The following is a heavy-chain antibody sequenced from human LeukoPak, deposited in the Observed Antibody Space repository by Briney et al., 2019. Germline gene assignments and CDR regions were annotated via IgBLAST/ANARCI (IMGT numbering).Heavy chain of an antibody. Sequence: ASVKVSCKASGYTFTGYYMHWVRQAPGQGLEWMGWINPNSGGTNYAQKFQGRVPMTRDTSISTAYMELSRLRSDDTSFFFSSRRRHTIFWDSHLYGMDVWGQGTTVTVSS. D-gene: IGHD3-9*01. CDR3: SRRRHTIFWDSHLYGMDV. J-gene: IGHJ6*02. CDR1: GYTFTGYY. V-gene: IGHV1-2*02. CDR2: INPNSGGT.